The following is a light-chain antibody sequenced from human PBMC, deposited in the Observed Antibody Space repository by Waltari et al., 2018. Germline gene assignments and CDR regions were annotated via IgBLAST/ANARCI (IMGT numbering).Light chain of an antibody. V-gene: IGKV3-11*01. J-gene: IGKJ3*01. Sequence: EIVMTQSPVTLSLSPGERATLSCRASQMVGSYLAWYQQKPGQPPRLLIYAASNRATGIPARFSGSGSGTDFTLTISSLEPEDSAVYYCQHRAHWPPDATFGPGTKVDIK. CDR2: AAS. CDR1: QMVGSY. CDR3: QHRAHWPPDAT.